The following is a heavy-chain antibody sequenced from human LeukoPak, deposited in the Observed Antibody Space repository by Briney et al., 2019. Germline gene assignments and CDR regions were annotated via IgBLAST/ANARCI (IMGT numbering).Heavy chain of an antibody. D-gene: IGHD3-22*01. CDR2: INHSGST. V-gene: IGHV4-34*01. Sequence: SETLSLTCAVYGGSFSGYYWSWIRQPPGKGLEWIGEINHSGSTNYNPSLKSRVTMSVDTSKNQFSLKLSSVTAADTAVYYCARVADYYDSRNAFDIWGQGTMVTVSS. J-gene: IGHJ3*02. CDR1: GGSFSGYY. CDR3: ARVADYYDSRNAFDI.